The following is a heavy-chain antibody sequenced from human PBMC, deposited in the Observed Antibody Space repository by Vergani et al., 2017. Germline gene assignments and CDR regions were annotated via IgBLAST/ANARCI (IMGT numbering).Heavy chain of an antibody. V-gene: IGHV3-23*04. CDR1: GFTFSTYA. J-gene: IGHJ4*02. CDR3: AGXQGTSAYYYGGFDY. CDR2: ISSDGGST. D-gene: IGHD3-22*01. Sequence: EVQLVESGGGLVQPGRSLRLSCAASGFTFSTYAMTWVRQAPGKGLEWVSTISSDGGSTYYADSVKGRFTISRDNSKNTLSLQMNSLTAEDTAIYYCAGXQGTSAYYYGGFDYWGQGILVTVSS.